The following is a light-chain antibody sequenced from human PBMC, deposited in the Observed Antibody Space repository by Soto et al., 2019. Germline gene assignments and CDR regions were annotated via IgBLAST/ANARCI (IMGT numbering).Light chain of an antibody. J-gene: IGKJ2*01. CDR3: QQYNNWPYT. V-gene: IGKV3-15*01. CDR1: QSVSYN. Sequence: EVVMTQSPATLSVSPGERATLSCRASQSVSYNLAWYQQKPGQAPRLLIYAASTRATSIPARFSGSESGTEFTLIISSLQSEDFAVYYCQQYNNWPYTFGQGNKLEIK. CDR2: AAS.